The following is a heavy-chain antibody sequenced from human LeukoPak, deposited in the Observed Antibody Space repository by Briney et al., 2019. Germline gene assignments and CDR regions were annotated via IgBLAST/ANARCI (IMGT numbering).Heavy chain of an antibody. Sequence: GTSLRLSCAASGFTFRNFGMHWVRQAPGKGLEWVAIIWYDGSKSYYADSVKDRFTFSRDNSKSTVYLQMNSLRADDTAVYFCVRDRGGYHYFDYWGQGTLVTVSS. V-gene: IGHV3-33*01. CDR3: VRDRGGYHYFDY. CDR2: IWYDGSKS. CDR1: GFTFRNFG. D-gene: IGHD3-16*02. J-gene: IGHJ4*02.